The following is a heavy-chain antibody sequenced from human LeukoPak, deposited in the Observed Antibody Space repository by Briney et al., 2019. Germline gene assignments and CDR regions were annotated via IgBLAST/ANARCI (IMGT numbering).Heavy chain of an antibody. CDR2: INHSGST. CDR3: ARRLPGVVRPTSLNWFDP. J-gene: IGHJ5*02. D-gene: IGHD3-22*01. V-gene: IGHV4-34*01. Sequence: SETLSLTCAVYGGSFSGYYWSWIRKPPGKGLEWLGEINHSGSTNYNPSLKRRVTISVETPKNQFSLKLSSVTAADTAVYYCARRLPGVVRPTSLNWFDPWGQGTLVTVSS. CDR1: GGSFSGYY.